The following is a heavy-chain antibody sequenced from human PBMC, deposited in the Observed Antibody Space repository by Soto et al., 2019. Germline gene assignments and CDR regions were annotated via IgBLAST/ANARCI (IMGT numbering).Heavy chain of an antibody. CDR2: ISYDGSNK. CDR3: AKDREDYYYGMDV. J-gene: IGHJ6*02. V-gene: IGHV3-30*18. Sequence: QVQLVESEGGVVQPGRSLRLSCAASGFTFSSYGMHWVRQAPGKGLEWVAVISYDGSNKYYADSVKGRFTISRDNSKNTLYLQMNSLRAEDTAVYYCAKDREDYYYGMDVWGQGTTVTVSS. CDR1: GFTFSSYG.